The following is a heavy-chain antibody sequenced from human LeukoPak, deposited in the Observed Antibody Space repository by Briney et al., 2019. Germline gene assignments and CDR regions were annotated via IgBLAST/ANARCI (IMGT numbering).Heavy chain of an antibody. CDR1: GFTFSSYW. CDR2: VKEDGSDK. D-gene: IGHD6-19*01. Sequence: PGGSLRLSCAASGFTFSSYWMSWVRQAPGKGLEWVAKVKEDGSDKYYVDSVKGRFTISRDNAKNSLYLQMNSLRAEDTAVYYCAKAKIGYSRGWDHWGQGTLVTVSS. CDR3: AKAKIGYSRGWDH. V-gene: IGHV3-7*01. J-gene: IGHJ4*02.